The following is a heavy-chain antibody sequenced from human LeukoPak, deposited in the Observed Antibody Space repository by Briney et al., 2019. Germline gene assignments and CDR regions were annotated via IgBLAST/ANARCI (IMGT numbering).Heavy chain of an antibody. CDR3: ARNLPRDFGDYVAY. D-gene: IGHD4-17*01. CDR1: GYTFTGYF. CDR2: INPNSGGT. Sequence: ASVKVSCKASGYTFTGYFLHWVRQAPGQGLEWMGRINPNSGGTDYAQKLHGRVTMTRDTSLSTAYLELSRLGPDDTALYFCARNLPRDFGDYVAYWGQGTLVTVSP. J-gene: IGHJ4*02. V-gene: IGHV1-2*06.